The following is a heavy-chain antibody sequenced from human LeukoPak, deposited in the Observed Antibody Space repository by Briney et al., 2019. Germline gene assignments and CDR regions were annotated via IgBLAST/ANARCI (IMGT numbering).Heavy chain of an antibody. CDR3: ARDTPCKTKMAN. D-gene: IGHD2-8*01. Sequence: SVNVSYKASVRTFRSYSIRCVRQAPGQALEWMGGIIPLFGTANYAQRFQGRVTITADESTSTAYMELSSLRSEDTAVYYCARDTPCKTKMANWGQGTLVTVSS. V-gene: IGHV1-69*13. J-gene: IGHJ4*02. CDR2: IIPLFGTA. CDR1: VRTFRSYS.